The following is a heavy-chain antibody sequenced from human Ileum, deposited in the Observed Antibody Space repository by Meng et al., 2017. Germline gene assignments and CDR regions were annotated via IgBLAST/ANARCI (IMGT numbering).Heavy chain of an antibody. CDR2: IQSKADGGTT. CDR3: TTFYAGY. D-gene: IGHD3-16*01. J-gene: IGHJ4*02. Sequence: VQLAESGVGFVKPGWSLRLSGAASGFTFSDRWMTWVRQAPGKGLEWVGHIQSKADGGTTDYAAPVKGRFTISRDDSKSTLYLQMNSLKTEDTAVYYCTTFYAGYWGQGTLVTVSS. CDR1: GFTFSDRW. V-gene: IGHV3-15*01.